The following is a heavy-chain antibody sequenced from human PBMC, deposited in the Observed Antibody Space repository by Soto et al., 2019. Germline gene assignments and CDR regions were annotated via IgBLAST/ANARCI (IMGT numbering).Heavy chain of an antibody. J-gene: IGHJ4*02. CDR2: ISYDGSNE. D-gene: IGHD2-8*01. CDR1: GFTFSSYA. CDR3: ARAYCSKGVCSIDY. Sequence: GGSLRLSCAASGFTFSSYAMHWVRQAPGKGLEWVAVISYDGSNEYYADSVKGRFTISRDNSKNTLYLQMNSLRAEDTAVYYCARAYCSKGVCSIDYWGQGTLVTVSS. V-gene: IGHV3-30-3*01.